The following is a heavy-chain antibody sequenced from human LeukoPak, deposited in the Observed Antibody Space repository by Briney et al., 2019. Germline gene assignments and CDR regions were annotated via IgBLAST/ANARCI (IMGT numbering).Heavy chain of an antibody. CDR1: GGSFSGYY. D-gene: IGHD2-2*01. CDR2: INHSGST. J-gene: IGHJ4*02. Sequence: KPSETLSLTCAVSGGSFSGYYWSWIRQPPGKGLEWIGEINHSGSTNYNPSLKSRVTISVDTSKNQFSLKLSSVSAADTAVYYCARRLEDMVVVLAADPYYFDYWGQGTLVTVSS. V-gene: IGHV4-34*01. CDR3: ARRLEDMVVVLAADPYYFDY.